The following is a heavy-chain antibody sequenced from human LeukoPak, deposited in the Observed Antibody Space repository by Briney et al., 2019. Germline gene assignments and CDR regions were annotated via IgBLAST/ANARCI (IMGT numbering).Heavy chain of an antibody. J-gene: IGHJ4*02. CDR1: GGSISSDY. D-gene: IGHD3-22*01. CDR3: ARVLAYYYDSGFDY. Sequence: TPSETRSLICTVSGGSISSDYWSWIRQPPGNGLERIGYIYYSGSTNHNPSLKSRVIISVDTSKNQFSLKLSSVTAADTAVYYCARVLAYYYDSGFDYWGQGTLVTVSS. V-gene: IGHV4-59*01. CDR2: IYYSGST.